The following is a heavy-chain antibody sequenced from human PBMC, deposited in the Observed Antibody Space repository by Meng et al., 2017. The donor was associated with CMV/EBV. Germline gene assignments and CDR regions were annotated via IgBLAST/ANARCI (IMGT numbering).Heavy chain of an antibody. CDR3: ARAHLGDWFDP. D-gene: IGHD2-15*01. CDR2: ISAYNENT. CDR1: GSPFTNYG. V-gene: IGHV1-18*01. Sequence: SCKASGSPFTNYGISWVRQAPGQGLEWMGWISAYNENTNYAQKLQGRVTMTTDTSTTTAYMELRSLRSDDTAVYYCARAHLGDWFDPWGQGTLVTVSS. J-gene: IGHJ5*02.